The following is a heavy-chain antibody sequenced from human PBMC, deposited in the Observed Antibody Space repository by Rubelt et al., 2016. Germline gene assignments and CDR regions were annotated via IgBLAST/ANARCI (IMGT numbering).Heavy chain of an antibody. V-gene: IGHV4-39*01. CDR2: IYYSGST. Sequence: QLQLQESGPGLVKPSETLSLTCTVSGGSISSSSYYWGWIRQPPGKGLEWIGSIYYSGSTYYNPSLRSRVTISVDTSKNQFSLKLSSVTAADTAVYYCARHDHIAVAVDFDYWGQGTLVTVSS. D-gene: IGHD6-19*01. CDR3: ARHDHIAVAVDFDY. J-gene: IGHJ4*02. CDR1: GGSISSSSYY.